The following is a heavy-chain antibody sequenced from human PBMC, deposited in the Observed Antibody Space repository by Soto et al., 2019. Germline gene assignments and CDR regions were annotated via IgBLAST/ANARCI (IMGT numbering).Heavy chain of an antibody. CDR2: IYPGDSDT. D-gene: IGHD6-6*01. CDR1: GYSFTSYW. Sequence: PGESLKISCKGSGYSFTSYWIGWVRQMPGKGLEWVGIIYPGDSDTRYSPSFQGQVTISADKSISTAYLQWSSLKASDTAMYCCARPIAAPTGHDAFDIWGQGIMVTVSS. V-gene: IGHV5-51*01. CDR3: ARPIAAPTGHDAFDI. J-gene: IGHJ3*02.